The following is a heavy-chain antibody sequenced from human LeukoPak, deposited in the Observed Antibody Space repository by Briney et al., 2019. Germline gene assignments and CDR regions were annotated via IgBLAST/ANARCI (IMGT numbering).Heavy chain of an antibody. Sequence: NTSETLSLTCTVSGYSISSGYDWGWVRQPPGKGLEWIGSISHSESTYYNPSLKSRLTISLDKSKNQFSLKLRSVTAADTAVYYCEREGDVVGATIASWGQGTLVTVSS. CDR1: GYSISSGYD. CDR3: EREGDVVGATIAS. V-gene: IGHV4-38-2*02. CDR2: ISHSEST. J-gene: IGHJ4*02. D-gene: IGHD1-26*01.